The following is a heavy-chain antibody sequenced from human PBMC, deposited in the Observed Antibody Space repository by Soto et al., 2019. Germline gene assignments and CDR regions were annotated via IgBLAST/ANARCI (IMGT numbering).Heavy chain of an antibody. D-gene: IGHD1-1*01. CDR3: ARGPRVSSTGTGAH. CDR1: GFTFSAYW. Sequence: GGSLRLSXAVSGFTFSAYWMHWVRQVPGKGLTWVSRISDDGSTATYADSVKGRFVISRDNAKNSLYLEMNTLGVDDSGLYYCARGPRVSSTGTGAHWGRGTLVTVSS. J-gene: IGHJ4*02. CDR2: ISDDGSTA. V-gene: IGHV3-74*01.